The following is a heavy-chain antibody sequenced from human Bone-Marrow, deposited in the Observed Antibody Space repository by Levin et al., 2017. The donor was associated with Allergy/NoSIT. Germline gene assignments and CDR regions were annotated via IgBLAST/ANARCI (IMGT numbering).Heavy chain of an antibody. CDR1: GFTFSDYP. CDR2: ISYNENNK. V-gene: IGHV3-30*04. Sequence: PGGSLRLSCVASGFTFSDYPLHWVRQAPGKGLEWVSVISYNENNKNYADSVKGRFTISRENSKNAVYLQMDSLRTDDTAVYYCARGPFLTGPDFWGQGTLVTVSS. CDR3: ARGPFLTGPDF. D-gene: IGHD3-9*01. J-gene: IGHJ4*02.